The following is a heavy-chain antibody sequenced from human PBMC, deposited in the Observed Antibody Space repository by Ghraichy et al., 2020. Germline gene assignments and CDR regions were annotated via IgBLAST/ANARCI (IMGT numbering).Heavy chain of an antibody. J-gene: IGHJ4*02. CDR3: ARDLIEPY. Sequence: LSLTCAASGFSFISYWMSWVRQAPGKGLEWVANIKQDGTEKYYVDFVKGRFTISRDNAKNSVFLQMNSLRAEDTAVYYCARDLIEPYWGQGTLVTVSS. CDR1: GFSFISYW. D-gene: IGHD3-16*02. CDR2: IKQDGTEK. V-gene: IGHV3-7*03.